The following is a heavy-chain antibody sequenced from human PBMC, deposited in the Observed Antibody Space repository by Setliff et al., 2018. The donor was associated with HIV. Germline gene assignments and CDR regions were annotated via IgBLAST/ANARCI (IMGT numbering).Heavy chain of an antibody. V-gene: IGHV4-39*07. CDR3: ARGLGGYCSSVSCYEADH. J-gene: IGHJ5*02. Sequence: SETLSLTCSVSGGSVSSSSHYWTWIRQPPGKGLEWIGEIDQSGSTNYNPSLKSRVTTSVDTSKNQFSLRLSSVTAADTAVYYCARGLGGYCSSVSCYEADHWGQGTLVTVSS. CDR2: IDQSGST. D-gene: IGHD2-2*01. CDR1: GGSVSSSSHY.